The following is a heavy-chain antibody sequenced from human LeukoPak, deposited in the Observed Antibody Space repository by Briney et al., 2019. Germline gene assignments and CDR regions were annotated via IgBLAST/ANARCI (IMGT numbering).Heavy chain of an antibody. CDR1: GLTFSDYY. Sequence: GGSLRLSCAASGLTFSDYYMTWIRQAPGKGLEWVSSISGSGTTTYSADSVRGRFTVSRDNAMNSVFLYMNSLRAEDTAVYYCAIQITMIVVVPYFDYWGQGTLVTVSS. J-gene: IGHJ4*02. D-gene: IGHD3-22*01. CDR2: ISGSGTTT. CDR3: AIQITMIVVVPYFDY. V-gene: IGHV3-11*04.